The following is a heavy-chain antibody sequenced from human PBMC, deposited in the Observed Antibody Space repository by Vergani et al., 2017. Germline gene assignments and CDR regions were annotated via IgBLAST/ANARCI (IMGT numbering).Heavy chain of an antibody. D-gene: IGHD6-13*01. Sequence: EVQLLESGGGLVQPGGSLRLSCAASGFTFSTYAMTWVRQAPGKGVEWVSTISSDGGSTYYADSVKGRFTISRDNSKNTLYLQMNSLRAEDTAVYYCAKVPPLYSSSWYDLDYWGQGTLVTVSS. V-gene: IGHV3-23*01. CDR1: GFTFSTYA. J-gene: IGHJ4*02. CDR3: AKVPPLYSSSWYDLDY. CDR2: ISSDGGST.